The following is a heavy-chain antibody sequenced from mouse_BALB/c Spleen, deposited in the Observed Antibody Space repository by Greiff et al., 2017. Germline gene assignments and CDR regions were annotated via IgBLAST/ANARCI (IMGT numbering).Heavy chain of an antibody. CDR2: IDPSDSYT. CDR1: GYTFTSYW. CDR3: TRLRRGYYYAMDY. V-gene: IGHV1S127*01. D-gene: IGHD2-4*01. Sequence: QVQLKQPGAELVKPGASVKMSCKASGYTFTSYWMHWVKQRPGQGLEWIGTIDPSDSYTSYNQKFKGKATLTVDTSSSTAYMQLSSLTSEDSAVYYCTRLRRGYYYAMDYWGQGTSVTVSS. J-gene: IGHJ4*01.